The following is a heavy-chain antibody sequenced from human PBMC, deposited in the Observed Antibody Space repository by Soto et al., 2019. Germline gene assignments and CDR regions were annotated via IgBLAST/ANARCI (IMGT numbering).Heavy chain of an antibody. CDR1: GYTLTELS. V-gene: IGHV1-24*01. J-gene: IGHJ3*02. D-gene: IGHD6-19*01. CDR2: IDPEDGET. CDR3: ASDLYSSGWYLRRNDSFDI. Sequence: ASAKVSCKVSGYTLTELSMHWVRQAPGKGQERMGKIDPEDGETIYAQKFQGRVTMTEDTSIDTAYMELRSLIFEDTAVYYCASDLYSSGWYLRRNDSFDIWGQGTMVTVSS.